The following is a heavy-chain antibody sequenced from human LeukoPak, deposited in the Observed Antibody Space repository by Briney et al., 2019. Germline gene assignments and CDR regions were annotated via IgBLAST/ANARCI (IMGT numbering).Heavy chain of an antibody. D-gene: IGHD3-3*01. CDR2: IWYDGNNK. V-gene: IGHV3-33*01. CDR3: ARDPGAVITIFGVVTRPDY. CDR1: GFTFSSYG. J-gene: IGHJ4*02. Sequence: GGSLRLSCAASGFTFSSYGMHWVRQAPGKGLEWVAVIWYDGNNKYYADSVKGRFTISRDNSKNTLDLQMNSLRAEDTAVYYCARDPGAVITIFGVVTRPDYWGQGTLVTVSS.